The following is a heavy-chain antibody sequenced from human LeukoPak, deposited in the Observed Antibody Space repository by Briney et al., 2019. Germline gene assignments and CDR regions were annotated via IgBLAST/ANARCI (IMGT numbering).Heavy chain of an antibody. CDR3: AIRGGYYDSSGPHDDAFDI. D-gene: IGHD3-22*01. Sequence: PSETLSLTCAVYGGSFSGYYWSWIRQPPGKGLEWIGEINHSGSTNYNPSLKSRVTISVDTSRNQFSLKLSSVTAADTAVYYCAIRGGYYDSSGPHDDAFDIWGQGTMVTVSS. CDR2: INHSGST. V-gene: IGHV4-34*01. CDR1: GGSFSGYY. J-gene: IGHJ3*02.